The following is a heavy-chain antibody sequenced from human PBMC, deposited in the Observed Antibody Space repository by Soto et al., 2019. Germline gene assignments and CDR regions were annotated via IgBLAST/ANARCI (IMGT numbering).Heavy chain of an antibody. CDR2: ISGSGGST. CDR3: GKDIRCTFWFDP. V-gene: IGHV3-23*01. D-gene: IGHD3-16*02. Sequence: GGSLRLSCAASGFTFSSYAMSWVRQAPGKGLEWVSAISGSGGSTYYADSVKGRFTISRDNSKNTLYLPMKSLRAEDTAVYYCGKDIRCTFWFDPWGQGTLVTVSS. CDR1: GFTFSSYA. J-gene: IGHJ5*02.